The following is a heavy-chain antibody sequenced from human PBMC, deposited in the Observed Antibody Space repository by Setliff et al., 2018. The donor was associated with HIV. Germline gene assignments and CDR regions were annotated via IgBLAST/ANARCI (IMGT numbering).Heavy chain of an antibody. Sequence: PGGSLRLSCATSGFTFSSYAMSWVRQAPGKGLEWVSASSGSGDSTYYADSVKGRFTISRDKSKGTVSLQMNSLRAEDTAVYYCARGAQGNPACYFDYWGQGTLVTVSS. D-gene: IGHD4-4*01. CDR2: SSGSGDST. CDR3: ARGAQGNPACYFDY. CDR1: GFTFSSYA. V-gene: IGHV3-23*01. J-gene: IGHJ4*02.